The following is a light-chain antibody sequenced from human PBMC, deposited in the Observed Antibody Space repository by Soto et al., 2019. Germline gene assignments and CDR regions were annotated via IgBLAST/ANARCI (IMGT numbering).Light chain of an antibody. J-gene: IGKJ1*01. Sequence: ESVLTQSPATLSLSPGERATLSCRASPSVTNFLAWYQQKPGQAPRLLIYGAFNRATGIPARFSGSGSGTDFTLTISRLEPEDFAVYYCQQYGSSPAFGQGTKVDIK. V-gene: IGKV3-20*01. CDR3: QQYGSSPA. CDR1: PSVTNF. CDR2: GAF.